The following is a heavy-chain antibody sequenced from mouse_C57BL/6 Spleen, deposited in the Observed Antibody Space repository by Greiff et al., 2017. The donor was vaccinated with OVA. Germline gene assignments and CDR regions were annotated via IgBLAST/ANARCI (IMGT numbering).Heavy chain of an antibody. V-gene: IGHV1-59*01. CDR2: IDPSDSYT. J-gene: IGHJ2*01. CDR3: GRRLFDY. Sequence: QVQLQQPGAELVRPGTSVKLSCKASGYTFTSYWMHWVKQRPGQGLEWIGVIDPSDSYTNYNQKFKGKATLTVDTSSSTAYMQLSSLTSEDSAVYYCGRRLFDYWGQGTTLTVSS. CDR1: GYTFTSYW.